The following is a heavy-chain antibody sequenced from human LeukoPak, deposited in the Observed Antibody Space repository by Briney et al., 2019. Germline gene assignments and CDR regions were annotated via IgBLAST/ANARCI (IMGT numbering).Heavy chain of an antibody. Sequence: SETQSLTCTVSGGSISSGGYYWSWIRQHPGKGLEWIGYIYYSGSTYYNPSLKSRVTISVDTSKNQFSLKLSSVTAADTAVYYCARGAYSYGLYGMDVWGQGTTVTVSS. J-gene: IGHJ6*02. V-gene: IGHV4-31*03. D-gene: IGHD5-18*01. CDR2: IYYSGST. CDR1: GGSISSGGYY. CDR3: ARGAYSYGLYGMDV.